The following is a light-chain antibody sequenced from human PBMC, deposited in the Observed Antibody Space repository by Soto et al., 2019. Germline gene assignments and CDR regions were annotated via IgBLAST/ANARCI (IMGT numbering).Light chain of an antibody. J-gene: IGKJ4*01. V-gene: IGKV3-15*01. CDR2: GAS. CDR3: QEYNDWRPIT. Sequence: EIVLTQSPATLSLSPGERATLSCRACQSVSSYLAWYQQKPGQAPRLLIYGASTRATGIPVRFSGSGSGTEFTLTITSLQFEDFAVYYCQEYNDWRPITFGGGTKVDIK. CDR1: QSVSSY.